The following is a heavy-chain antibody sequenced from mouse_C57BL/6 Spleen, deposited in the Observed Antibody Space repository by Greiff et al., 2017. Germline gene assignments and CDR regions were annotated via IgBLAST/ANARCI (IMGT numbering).Heavy chain of an antibody. CDR2: IDPSDSYT. CDR3: ARGVYYGYDAVYAY. V-gene: IGHV1-69*01. CDR1: GYTFTSYW. Sequence: VQLKQPGAELVMPGASVKLSCKASGYTFTSYWMHWVKQRPGQGLEWIGEIDPSDSYTNYNQKFKGKSTLTVDKSSSTAYMQLSSLTSEDSAVYYCARGVYYGYDAVYAYWGQGTLVTVSA. D-gene: IGHD2-2*01. J-gene: IGHJ3*01.